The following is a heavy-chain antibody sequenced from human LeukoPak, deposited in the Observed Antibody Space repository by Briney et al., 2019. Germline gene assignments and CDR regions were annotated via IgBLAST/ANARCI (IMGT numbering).Heavy chain of an antibody. Sequence: PGGSLRLSCAASGFTFSSFAMSWVRQAPGKGLEWVSAITDGGGSTYYADSVKGRFTISRDNSKNTLCLQMNSLRAEDTALYYCAKRVPYSSSSVYFDHWGQGTLVTVSS. V-gene: IGHV3-23*01. CDR2: ITDGGGST. CDR1: GFTFSSFA. CDR3: AKRVPYSSSSVYFDH. J-gene: IGHJ4*02. D-gene: IGHD6-6*01.